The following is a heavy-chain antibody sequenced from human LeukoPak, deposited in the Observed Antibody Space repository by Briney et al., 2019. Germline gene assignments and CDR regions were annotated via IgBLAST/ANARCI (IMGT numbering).Heavy chain of an antibody. CDR2: MNPNSGNT. CDR3: ARGRGYDILTGYYRNWFDP. Sequence: GASVKVSCKASGYTFTSYDINWVRQATGQGLAWMGWMNPNSGNTGYAQKFQGRVTMARNTSISTAYMELSSLRSEDTAVYYCARGRGYDILTGYYRNWFDPWGQGTLVTVSS. V-gene: IGHV1-8*01. J-gene: IGHJ5*02. CDR1: GYTFTSYD. D-gene: IGHD3-9*01.